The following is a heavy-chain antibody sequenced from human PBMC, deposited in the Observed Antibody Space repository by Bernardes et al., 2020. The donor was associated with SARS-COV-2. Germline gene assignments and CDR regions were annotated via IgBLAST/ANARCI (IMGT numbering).Heavy chain of an antibody. CDR1: GGSISSSNW. CDR2: IYHSGST. CDR3: ARFESQSLGNGYLDL. D-gene: IGHD1-1*01. V-gene: IGHV4-4*02. J-gene: IGHJ2*01. Sequence: SETLSLTCAVSGGSISSSNWWTWVRQPPGKGLEYIGEIYHSGSTSYNPSLKSRVTMSVDKSKNHFSLKLNSVTAADTAMYYCARFESQSLGNGYLDLWGRGTLVTVSS.